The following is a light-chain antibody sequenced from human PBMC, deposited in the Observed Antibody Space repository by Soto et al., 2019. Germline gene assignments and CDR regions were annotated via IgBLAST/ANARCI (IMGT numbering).Light chain of an antibody. CDR1: QSVSSSY. J-gene: IGKJ2*01. Sequence: EIVLTQSPGTLSLSPGERATLSCRASQSVSSSYLAWYQQKPGQAPRLLIYGASSRATGIPDRFSGSGSGTDFTLTISRLEPEDIAVYYCQQYGSSPVTFGQGTKLEIK. CDR2: GAS. V-gene: IGKV3-20*01. CDR3: QQYGSSPVT.